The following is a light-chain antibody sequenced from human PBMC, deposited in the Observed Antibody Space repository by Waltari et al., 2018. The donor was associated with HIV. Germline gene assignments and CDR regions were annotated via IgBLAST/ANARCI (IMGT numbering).Light chain of an antibody. J-gene: IGLJ3*02. CDR1: SGDAGRYNL. Sequence: QSALIQPASVSGSPGQSITISCTGTSGDAGRYNLVSWYQQHPGKAPKLLISEVNKRPSGVSSRFSGSKSGTTASLTISGLQADDEADYYCCSYVGRVFGGGTKLTVL. V-gene: IGLV2-23*02. CDR2: EVN. CDR3: CSYVGRV.